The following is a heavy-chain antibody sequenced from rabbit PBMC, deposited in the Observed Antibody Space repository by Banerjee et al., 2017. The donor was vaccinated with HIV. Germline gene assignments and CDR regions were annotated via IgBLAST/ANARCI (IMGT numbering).Heavy chain of an antibody. CDR3: ARDNGWAALFDS. V-gene: IGHV1S45*01. D-gene: IGHD4-1*01. CDR2: INTSSGNT. Sequence: QEQLAESGGDLVKPEGSLTLTCTASGFSFSNKYVMCWVRQAPGKGLEWIACINTSSGNTVYASWAKGRFTISKTSSTTVTLQMTSLTAADTATYFCARDNGWAALFDSWGQGTLVTVS. CDR1: GFSFSNKYV. J-gene: IGHJ4*01.